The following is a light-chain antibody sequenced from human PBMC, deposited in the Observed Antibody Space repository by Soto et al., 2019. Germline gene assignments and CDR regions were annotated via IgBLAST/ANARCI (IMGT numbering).Light chain of an antibody. V-gene: IGKV4-1*01. J-gene: IGKJ2*01. CDR2: WAS. CDR3: HQYYTTPYT. CDR1: QSVLYSSNNKHS. Sequence: DIVMTQSPDSLAVSLGETATINCKSSQSVLYSSNNKHSLAWYQQKPGQPPKLLIYWASTRESGVPDRFSGSGSETDFTLTISSLQAEDVAVYYCHQYYTTPYTFGQGTKLEIE.